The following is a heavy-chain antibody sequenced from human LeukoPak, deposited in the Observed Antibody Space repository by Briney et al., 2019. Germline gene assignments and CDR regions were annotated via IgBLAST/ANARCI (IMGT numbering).Heavy chain of an antibody. CDR1: GFTFSSFD. CDR3: ARGPPRGKYYYMDV. CDR2: IGTASDT. D-gene: IGHD1-1*01. J-gene: IGHJ6*03. Sequence: GGSLRLSCAASGFTFSSFDMHRVRQPTGQGPEWVSTIGTASDTYYPGSVEGRFTLSRDNAKNSLYLQMNSLTAGDTAVYYCARGPPRGKYYYMDVWGKGTTVTVSS. V-gene: IGHV3-13*01.